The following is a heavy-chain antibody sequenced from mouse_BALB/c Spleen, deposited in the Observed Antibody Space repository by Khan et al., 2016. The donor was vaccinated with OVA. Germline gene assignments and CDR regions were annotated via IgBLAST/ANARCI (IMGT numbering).Heavy chain of an antibody. Sequence: VQLQESGPGLVAPSQSLSITCTVSGFSLSRYNIHWVRQPPGKGLEWLGMIWGGGGTDYNSTLKSRLSISKDNSKSQIILKMNSLQTDDSAMYYCARAYYRYDGDYAMDYWGQGTSVTVSS. J-gene: IGHJ4*01. CDR1: GFSLSRYN. V-gene: IGHV2-6-4*01. CDR3: ARAYYRYDGDYAMDY. D-gene: IGHD2-14*01. CDR2: IWGGGGT.